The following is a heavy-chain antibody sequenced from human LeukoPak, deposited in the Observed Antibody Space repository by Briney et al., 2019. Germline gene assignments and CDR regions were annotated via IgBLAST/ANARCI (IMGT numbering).Heavy chain of an antibody. V-gene: IGHV4-34*08. CDR3: ARAGNVLVVTQKKKKPFDL. D-gene: IGHD3-22*01. Sequence: SETLSLTCAVYGGTFGGYYWTWVRQPPGGRPEWIGEINHFGNTNYNSSLKSRVTISVDTSKHQFSLKLHSVTAADTAVYYCARAGNVLVVTQKKKKPFDLWGQGTLVSVSS. CDR1: GGTFGGYY. J-gene: IGHJ4*02. CDR2: INHFGNT.